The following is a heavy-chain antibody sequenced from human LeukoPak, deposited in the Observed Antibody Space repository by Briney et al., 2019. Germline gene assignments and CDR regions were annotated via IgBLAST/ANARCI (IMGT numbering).Heavy chain of an antibody. D-gene: IGHD3-16*01. Sequence: PGGSLRLSCAASGFTFSSYSMNWVRQAPGKGLEWVSSISSSSSSYIYYADSVKGRFTISRDNAKNSLYLQMNSLRAEDTAVYYCARRSEFGVLYYMDIWGKGTTVTVSS. CDR3: ARRSEFGVLYYMDI. CDR1: GFTFSSYS. J-gene: IGHJ6*03. V-gene: IGHV3-21*01. CDR2: ISSSSSSYI.